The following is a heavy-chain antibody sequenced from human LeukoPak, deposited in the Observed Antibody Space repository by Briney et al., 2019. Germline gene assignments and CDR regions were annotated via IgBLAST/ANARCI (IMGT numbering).Heavy chain of an antibody. CDR3: ASPLRIAVAGSDYGW. Sequence: GGSLRLSCAASGFTFSSYSMNWVRQAPGKGLEWVSSISSSSHIYYADSVKGRFTISGDNAKNSLYLQMNSLRAEDTAVYYCASPLRIAVAGSDYGWWGQGTLVTVSS. J-gene: IGHJ4*02. D-gene: IGHD6-19*01. CDR1: GFTFSSYS. V-gene: IGHV3-21*01. CDR2: ISSSSHI.